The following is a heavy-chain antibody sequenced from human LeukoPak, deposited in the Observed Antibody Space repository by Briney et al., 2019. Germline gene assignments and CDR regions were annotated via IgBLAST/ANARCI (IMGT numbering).Heavy chain of an antibody. CDR1: GGSISSYY. CDR3: ARLRDRHYYYGMDV. V-gene: IGHV4-59*08. CDR2: IYYSGST. D-gene: IGHD3-3*01. J-gene: IGHJ6*02. Sequence: SETLSLTCTVSGGSISSYYWSWIRQPPGKGLEWIGYIYYSGSTNYNPSLKSRVTISVDMSKNQFSLKLSSVTAADTAVYYCARLRDRHYYYGMDVWGQGTTVTVSS.